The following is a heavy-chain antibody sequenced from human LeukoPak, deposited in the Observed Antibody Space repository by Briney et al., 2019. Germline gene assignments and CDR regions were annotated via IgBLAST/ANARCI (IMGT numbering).Heavy chain of an antibody. V-gene: IGHV1-69*13. J-gene: IGHJ5*02. CDR3: ARGSIIEMATIFFDP. CDR2: IIPIFGTA. CDR1: GYTFTSYT. D-gene: IGHD5-24*01. Sequence: RRASVKVSCKASGYTFTSYTMNWVRQAPGQGLEWMGGIIPIFGTANYAQKFQGRVTITADESTSTAYMELSSLRSEDTAVYYCARGSIIEMATIFFDPWGQGTLVTVSS.